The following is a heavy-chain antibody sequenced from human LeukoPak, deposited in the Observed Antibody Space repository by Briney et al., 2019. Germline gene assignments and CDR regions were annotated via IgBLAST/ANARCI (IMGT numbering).Heavy chain of an antibody. J-gene: IGHJ6*02. Sequence: GGSLRLSCAASGFTFSSYAMHWVRQAPGKGLEWVSGISWNSGSIGYADSVKGRFTISRDNAKNSLYLQMNSLRAEDTALYYCAKAVPQYYDFWSGPAGDYYGMDVWGQGTTVTVSS. D-gene: IGHD3-3*01. CDR2: ISWNSGSI. V-gene: IGHV3-9*01. CDR3: AKAVPQYYDFWSGPAGDYYGMDV. CDR1: GFTFSSYA.